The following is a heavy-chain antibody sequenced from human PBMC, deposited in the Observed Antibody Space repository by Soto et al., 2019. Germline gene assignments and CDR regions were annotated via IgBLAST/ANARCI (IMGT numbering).Heavy chain of an antibody. J-gene: IGHJ5*02. D-gene: IGHD6-13*01. V-gene: IGHV1-18*01. Sequence: ASVKVSCKASGYTFTSYGISWVRQAPGQGLEWMGWISAYNGNTNYAQKLQGRVTMTTDTSTSTAYMELRSLRSDDTAVDYWARDDRVSGRGGGIAAAGTAWFDPWGQGTLVTVSS. CDR1: GYTFTSYG. CDR2: ISAYNGNT. CDR3: ARDDRVSGRGGGIAAAGTAWFDP.